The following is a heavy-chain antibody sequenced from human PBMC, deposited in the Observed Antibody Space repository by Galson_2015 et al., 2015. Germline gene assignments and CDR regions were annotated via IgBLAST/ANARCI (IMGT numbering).Heavy chain of an antibody. CDR2: IYSGGST. D-gene: IGHD4-11*01. CDR3: ANTVADAFDI. V-gene: IGHV3-53*01. J-gene: IGHJ3*02. CDR1: GFTVSSNY. Sequence: SLRLSCAASGFTVSSNYMSWVRQAPGKGLEWVSVIYSGGSTYYADSVKGRFTISRDNSKYTLYLQMNSLRAEDTAVYYCANTVADAFDIWGQGTMVTVSS.